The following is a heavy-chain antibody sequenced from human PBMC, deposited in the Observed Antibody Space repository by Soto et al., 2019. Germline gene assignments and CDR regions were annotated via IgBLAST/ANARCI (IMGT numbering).Heavy chain of an antibody. CDR2: VKRKNVNHTT. CDR1: GFTFSAYS. CDR3: VRDSGRGFYFDY. Sequence: GGSLRLSCAASGFTFSAYSMNWVHQRRTKHTDRKSRVKRKNVNHTTQHTTTKKNRYAVLRDDSENLVYLQMNDLKTEDTAVYYCVRDSGRGFYFDYWGQGGQVTVS. V-gene: IGHV3-72*01. D-gene: IGHD3-10*01. J-gene: IGHJ4*02.